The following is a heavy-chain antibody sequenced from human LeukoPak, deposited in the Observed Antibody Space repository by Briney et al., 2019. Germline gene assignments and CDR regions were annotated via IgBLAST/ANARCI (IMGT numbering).Heavy chain of an antibody. D-gene: IGHD7-27*01. CDR2: ISDGGSRT. CDR3: AKVQLGIGVDY. J-gene: IGHJ4*02. CDR1: GFSFSSYA. Sequence: GGSLRLSCAAFGFSFSSYAVSWVRQAPGRGLEWVSGISDGGSRTYYADSVKGRFSISRDDSKNTLYLQMNSLRAEDTAVYYCAKVQLGIGVDYWGQGTLVTVSS. V-gene: IGHV3-23*01.